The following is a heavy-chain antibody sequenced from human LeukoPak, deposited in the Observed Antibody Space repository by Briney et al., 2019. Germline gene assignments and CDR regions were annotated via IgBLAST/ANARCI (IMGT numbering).Heavy chain of an antibody. D-gene: IGHD2-2*01. V-gene: IGHV1-2*02. J-gene: IGHJ5*02. CDR3: ARVYCSSTSCPWGFDP. CDR2: INPKSGGT. CDR1: GYTFTGYY. Sequence: ASVKVSCKASGYTFTGYYMHWVRQAPGQGLEWMGWINPKSGGTNYAQKFQGRVTMTRDTSISTAYMELSRLRSDDTAVYYCARVYCSSTSCPWGFDPWGQGTLVTVSS.